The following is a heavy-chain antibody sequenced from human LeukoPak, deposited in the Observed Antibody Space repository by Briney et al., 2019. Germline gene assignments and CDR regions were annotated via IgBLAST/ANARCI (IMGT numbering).Heavy chain of an antibody. CDR2: IYYSGST. CDR3: VRDVAGSH. D-gene: IGHD6-13*01. J-gene: IGHJ4*02. Sequence: SETLSLTCTVSGGSISSYYWSWIRQPPGKGLEWIGYIYYSGSTNYNPSLKSRVTISVDTSKNQFSLKLSSVTAADTAVYYCVRDVAGSHWGQGTLVTVSS. CDR1: GGSISSYY. V-gene: IGHV4-59*01.